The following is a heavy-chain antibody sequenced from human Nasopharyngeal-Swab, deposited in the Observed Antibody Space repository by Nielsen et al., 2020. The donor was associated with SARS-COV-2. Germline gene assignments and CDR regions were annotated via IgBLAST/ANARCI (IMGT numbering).Heavy chain of an antibody. V-gene: IGHV3-23*01. J-gene: IGHJ4*02. CDR1: GFTFSCYW. CDR2: ISGSGGST. Sequence: GESLKISSASSGFTFSCYWMSWVRQAPGKGLEWVSAISGSGGSTYYADSVKGRFTISRDNSKNTLYLQMNSLRAEDTAVYYCAKDPGFVVATVIWGQGTLVTVSS. CDR3: AKDPGFVVATVI. D-gene: IGHD5-12*01.